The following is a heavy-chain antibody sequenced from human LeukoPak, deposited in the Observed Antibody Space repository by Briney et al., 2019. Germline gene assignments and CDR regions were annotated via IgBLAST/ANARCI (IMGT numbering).Heavy chain of an antibody. J-gene: IGHJ4*02. Sequence: ASVKVSCKASGYTFTSYYMHWVRQAPGQGLEWMGIIKPRGGSTSYAQKFQGRVTMTRDMSTSTVYMELSSLRSEDTAVYYCAREGYYDSSGYYGYFDYWGQGTLVTVSS. CDR3: AREGYYDSSGYYGYFDY. D-gene: IGHD3-22*01. CDR2: IKPRGGST. CDR1: GYTFTSYY. V-gene: IGHV1-46*01.